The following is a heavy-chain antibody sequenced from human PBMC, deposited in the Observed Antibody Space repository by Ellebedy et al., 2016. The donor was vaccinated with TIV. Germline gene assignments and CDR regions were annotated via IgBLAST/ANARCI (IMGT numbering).Heavy chain of an antibody. D-gene: IGHD1-26*01. J-gene: IGHJ4*02. CDR3: AKDPPIGSYSEY. CDR1: GFAFSSYG. V-gene: IGHV3-23*01. CDR2: ISDSGGRT. Sequence: GESLKISCAGYGFAFSSYGMAWVRQAPGKGLEWVSAISDSGGRTYYADSVKGRLTISRDNSKNTLYLQMNSLRAEDTAVYYCAKDPPIGSYSEYWGQGTLVIVSS.